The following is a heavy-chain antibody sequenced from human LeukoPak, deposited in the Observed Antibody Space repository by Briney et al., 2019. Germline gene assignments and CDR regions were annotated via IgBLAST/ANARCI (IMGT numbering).Heavy chain of an antibody. J-gene: IGHJ4*02. Sequence: SETLSLTCTVSGGSVSSGSYYWSWIRQPPGKGLEWIGYIYYSGSTNYNPSLKSRVTISVDTSKNQFSLKLSSVTAADTAVYYCAKTLFDCSGGSCYEAYFDDWGQGTLVTVSS. D-gene: IGHD2-15*01. V-gene: IGHV4-61*01. CDR1: GGSVSSGSYY. CDR2: IYYSGST. CDR3: AKTLFDCSGGSCYEAYFDD.